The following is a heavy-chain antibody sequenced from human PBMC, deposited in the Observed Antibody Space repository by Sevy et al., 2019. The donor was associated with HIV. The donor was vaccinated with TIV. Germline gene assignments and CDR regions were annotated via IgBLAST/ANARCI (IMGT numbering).Heavy chain of an antibody. CDR3: VKDYMFAADWAPDS. CDR1: GFTFNNYA. D-gene: IGHD3-10*02. J-gene: IGHJ4*02. Sequence: GGSLRLSCATSGFTFNNYAMSWVRQPPGKGLEWVSGLIENGVDTYYSDSVRGRFTISRDNSKYTLYLQMNSLRAEDTAIYYCVKDYMFAADWAPDSWGQGTLVTVSS. CDR2: LIENGVDT. V-gene: IGHV3-23*01.